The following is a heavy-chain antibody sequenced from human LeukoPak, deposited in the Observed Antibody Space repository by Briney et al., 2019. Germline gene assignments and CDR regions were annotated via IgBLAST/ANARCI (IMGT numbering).Heavy chain of an antibody. CDR1: GGTFSSYA. Sequence: SVKVSCKASGGTFSSYAISWVRQAPGQGLEWMGRIIPILGIANYAQKFQGRVTITTDESSTTAYMELSSLKWEDTALYYCARSNDYDYHFNYWGQGTLVTVSS. CDR2: IIPILGIA. J-gene: IGHJ4*02. V-gene: IGHV1-69*04. CDR3: ARSNDYDYHFNY. D-gene: IGHD5-12*01.